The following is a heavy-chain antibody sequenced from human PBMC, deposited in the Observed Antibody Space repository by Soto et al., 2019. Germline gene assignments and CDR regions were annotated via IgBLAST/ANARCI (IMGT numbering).Heavy chain of an antibody. V-gene: IGHV1-46*03. Sequence: APVKVSCKASGYTFTSYYMHWVRQAPGQGLEWMGIINPSGGSTSYAQKFQGRVTMTRDTSTSTVYMELSSLRSEDTAVYYCARVMIPVPALRGAFDIWGQGTMVT. D-gene: IGHD2-2*01. CDR3: ARVMIPVPALRGAFDI. CDR2: INPSGGST. J-gene: IGHJ3*02. CDR1: GYTFTSYY.